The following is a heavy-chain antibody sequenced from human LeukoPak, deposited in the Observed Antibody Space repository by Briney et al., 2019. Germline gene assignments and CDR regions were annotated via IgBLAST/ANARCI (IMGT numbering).Heavy chain of an antibody. CDR1: GYSISSGYY. J-gene: IGHJ5*02. CDR2: IFHTGSA. Sequence: PSETLSLTCNVSGYSISSGYYWGWIRQPPGKGLEYIGSIFHTGSADYNPSLKSRVTLSVDTSKNQFSLKLSSVTAADTAVYYCARDRFRERYFDSFDPWGQGTLVTVSS. D-gene: IGHD3-9*01. V-gene: IGHV4-38-2*02. CDR3: ARDRFRERYFDSFDP.